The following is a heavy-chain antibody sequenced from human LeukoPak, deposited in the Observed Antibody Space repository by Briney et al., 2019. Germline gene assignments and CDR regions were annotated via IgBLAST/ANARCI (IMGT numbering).Heavy chain of an antibody. V-gene: IGHV1-69*05. J-gene: IGHJ4*02. CDR2: IIPIFGTA. D-gene: IGHD3-10*01. CDR3: AREREEHYYGSGSYYKDLGYFDY. Sequence: SVKVSCKASGGTFSSYAISWVRQAPGQGLEWMGRIIPIFGTANYAQKFQGRVTITTDESTSTAYMELSSLRSEDTAVYYCAREREEHYYGSGSYYKDLGYFDYWGQGTLVTVSS. CDR1: GGTFSSYA.